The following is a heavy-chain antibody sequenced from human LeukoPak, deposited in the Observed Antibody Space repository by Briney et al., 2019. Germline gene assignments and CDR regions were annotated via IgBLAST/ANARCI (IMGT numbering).Heavy chain of an antibody. CDR2: ISSSSSYI. CDR3: AGDSTSYDYVWGSYRFLQYYFDY. V-gene: IGHV3-21*01. CDR1: GFTFSSYA. Sequence: GGSLRLSCAVSGFTFSSYAMNWVRQAPGKGLEWVSSISSSSSYIYYADSVKGRFTISRDNAKNSLYLQMNSLRAEDTAVYYCAGDSTSYDYVWGSYRFLQYYFDYWGQGTLVTVSS. D-gene: IGHD3-16*02. J-gene: IGHJ4*02.